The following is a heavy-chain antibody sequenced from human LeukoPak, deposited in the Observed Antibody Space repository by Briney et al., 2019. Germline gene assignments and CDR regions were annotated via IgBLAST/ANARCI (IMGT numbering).Heavy chain of an antibody. CDR1: GFTFSTYN. CDR3: ARGVKVNPDGLDL. Sequence: GGSLRLSCAASGFTFSTYNMNWVRQAPGKGLEWISYIGYSVSTIYYADSVEGRFTVSRDSAYNSLYLQMNSLRDEDTAIYYCARGVKVNPDGLDLWGQGTMVTVSS. V-gene: IGHV3-48*02. D-gene: IGHD3-10*01. CDR2: IGYSVSTI. J-gene: IGHJ3*01.